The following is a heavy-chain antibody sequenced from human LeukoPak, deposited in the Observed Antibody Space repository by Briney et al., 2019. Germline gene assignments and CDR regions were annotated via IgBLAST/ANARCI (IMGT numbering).Heavy chain of an antibody. CDR2: ISSSGSTI. CDR3: AELGITMIGGV. D-gene: IGHD3-10*02. Sequence: GGSLRLSCAAPGFTFSSYTMNWIRQAPGEGLEWVSYISSSGSTIYYADSVKGRFTISRDNAKNSLYLQMNSLRAEDTAVYYCAELGITMIGGVWGKGTTVTISS. V-gene: IGHV3-48*04. J-gene: IGHJ6*04. CDR1: GFTFSSYT.